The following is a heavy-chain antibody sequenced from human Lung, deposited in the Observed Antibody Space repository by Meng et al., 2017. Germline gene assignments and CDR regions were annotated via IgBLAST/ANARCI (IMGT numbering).Heavy chain of an antibody. V-gene: IGHV4-39*01. Sequence: QARLQESGRGLVKPPEALSLPCGASGGSISTSGYYWGWIRQPPGKGLEWIGSIGHSGFTYYTPSLKSRVAVSLDTSKSQFSLMLTSVTAADTAVYYCVRSSAWVRTGFDPWGQGTLVTVSS. CDR2: IGHSGFT. D-gene: IGHD6-19*01. J-gene: IGHJ5*02. CDR1: GGSISTSGYY. CDR3: VRSSAWVRTGFDP.